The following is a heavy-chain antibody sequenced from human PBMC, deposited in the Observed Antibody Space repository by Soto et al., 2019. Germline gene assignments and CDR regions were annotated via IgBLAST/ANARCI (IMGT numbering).Heavy chain of an antibody. CDR2: IYYSGST. Sequence: QVHLQESGPGLVKPSQTLSLTCTVSGGSISSGGYYWSWIRQHPGKGLEWIGYIYYSGSTYYNPSLKSRVTISVDTSKNQFSLKLSSVTAADTAVYYCARGLHDYGDPNWFDPWGQGTLVTVSS. V-gene: IGHV4-31*03. D-gene: IGHD4-17*01. CDR1: GGSISSGGYY. CDR3: ARGLHDYGDPNWFDP. J-gene: IGHJ5*02.